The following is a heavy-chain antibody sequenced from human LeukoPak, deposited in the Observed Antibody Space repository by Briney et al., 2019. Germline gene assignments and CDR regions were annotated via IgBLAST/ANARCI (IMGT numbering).Heavy chain of an antibody. V-gene: IGHV3-7*01. CDR3: ASPWYYYGSGSLPGDY. CDR1: GFTFSSYW. CDR2: IKQDGSEK. D-gene: IGHD3-10*01. J-gene: IGHJ4*02. Sequence: PGGSLRLSRAASGFTFSSYWMSWVRQAPGKGLEWVANIKQDGSEKYYVDSVKGRFTISRDNAKNSLYLQMNSLRAEDTAVYYCASPWYYYGSGSLPGDYWGQGTLVTVSS.